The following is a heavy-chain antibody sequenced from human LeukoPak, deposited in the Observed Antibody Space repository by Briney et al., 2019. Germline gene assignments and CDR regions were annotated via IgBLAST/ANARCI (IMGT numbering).Heavy chain of an antibody. CDR1: GFTFSSYW. Sequence: GGSLRLSCAASGFTFSSYWMSWVRQAPGKGLEWVANIKQDGSEKYYVDSVKGRFTISRDNAKNSLYLQMNSLRAEDTAVYYCASYLIVVVPAATPRDIWGQGTMVPVSS. CDR2: IKQDGSEK. CDR3: ASYLIVVVPAATPRDI. D-gene: IGHD2-2*02. V-gene: IGHV3-7*01. J-gene: IGHJ3*02.